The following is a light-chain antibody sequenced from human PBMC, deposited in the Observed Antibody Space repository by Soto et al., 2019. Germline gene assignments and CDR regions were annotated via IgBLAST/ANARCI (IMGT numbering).Light chain of an antibody. CDR2: HAV. CDR1: QSISGN. J-gene: IGKJ5*01. V-gene: IGKV3-15*01. Sequence: EVVMTPSPVTLSVPPGERATLSCRASQSISGNLAWYQQKPGQAPRLLIYHAVARATGIPTRFSGSGSGTEFTLTISDLQSEDFAVYYCQQYNKWPPITFGQGTRLEIK. CDR3: QQYNKWPPIT.